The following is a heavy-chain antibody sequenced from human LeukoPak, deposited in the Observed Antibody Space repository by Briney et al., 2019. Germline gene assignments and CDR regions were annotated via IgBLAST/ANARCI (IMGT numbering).Heavy chain of an antibody. V-gene: IGHV3-53*01. CDR1: GFTVSSNY. CDR3: ARVDSGSYPNWFDP. Sequence: GGSLRLSCAASGFTVSSNYMSWVRQAPGKGLEWVSVIYSGGSTYYADAVKGRFTISRDNTKNTLYLQMNSLRAEETALYYCARVDSGSYPNWFDPWGQGTLVTVSS. CDR2: IYSGGST. D-gene: IGHD3-10*01. J-gene: IGHJ5*02.